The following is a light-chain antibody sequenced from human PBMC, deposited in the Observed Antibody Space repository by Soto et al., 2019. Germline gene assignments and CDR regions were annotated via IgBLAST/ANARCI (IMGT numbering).Light chain of an antibody. CDR2: DVS. V-gene: IGLV2-8*01. CDR3: GSYAGDNNFVV. J-gene: IGLJ2*01. Sequence: QSVLTQPPSASGSPGQSVTILCTGTSSDVGGYNYVSWYQCHPGKAPKLITYDVSKRSSGVPDRFSGSKSGNTASLTVSGLQTEDEADYYCGSYAGDNNFVVFGGGTKLTVL. CDR1: SSDVGGYNY.